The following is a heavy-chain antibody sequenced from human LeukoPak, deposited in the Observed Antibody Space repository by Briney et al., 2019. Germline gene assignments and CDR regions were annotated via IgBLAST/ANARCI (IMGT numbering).Heavy chain of an antibody. Sequence: GGSLRLACAASGFTFSSYWMNWVRQAPGKGLVWVSRIASDGSSTTYADSVKGRFSISRDNAKNTLYLQMNSLRVEDTAVYYCARGRPHGNDYWGQGTLVTVSS. CDR2: IASDGSST. CDR3: ARGRPHGNDY. J-gene: IGHJ4*02. CDR1: GFTFSSYW. D-gene: IGHD4-23*01. V-gene: IGHV3-74*01.